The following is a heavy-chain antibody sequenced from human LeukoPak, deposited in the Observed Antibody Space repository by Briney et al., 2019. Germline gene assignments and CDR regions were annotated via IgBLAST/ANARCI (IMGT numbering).Heavy chain of an antibody. CDR2: INWNGGST. D-gene: IGHD3-10*01. V-gene: IGHV3-20*04. Sequence: GGSLRLSCAASGFTFDDYGMSWVRQAPGKGLEWVSGINWNGGSTGYADSVKGRFTISRDNAKNSLYLQMNSLRAEDTALYYCARDAYYYGSGSPYYYYYVDVWGKGTTVTVSS. J-gene: IGHJ6*03. CDR3: ARDAYYYGSGSPYYYYYVDV. CDR1: GFTFDDYG.